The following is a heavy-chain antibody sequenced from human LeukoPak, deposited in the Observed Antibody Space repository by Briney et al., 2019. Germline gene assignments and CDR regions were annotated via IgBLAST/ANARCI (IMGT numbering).Heavy chain of an antibody. J-gene: IGHJ3*02. CDR2: IFGGVEK. D-gene: IGHD7-27*01. CDR1: VFSDTNSS. V-gene: IGHV3-66*01. CDR3: ATSSRNWGPDGFDI. Sequence: GGSLRLSCEASVFSDTNSSMSWVRQAPRKGLEWVLHIFGGVEKYYADSVKGRFNISKESSKNTLYLQKNRLRAEDTAGYYCATSSRNWGPDGFDIWGQGIMVTVSS.